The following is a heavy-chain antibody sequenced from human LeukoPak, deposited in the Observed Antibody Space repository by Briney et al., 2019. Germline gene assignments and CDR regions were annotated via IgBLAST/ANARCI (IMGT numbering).Heavy chain of an antibody. Sequence: GGSLRLSCAASGFIFNIYAMSWVRQAPGKGLGWVSAISGSGGRTYYADSVKGRFTIPRDNSKNTLYLQMNSLRAEDTAVYYCAREQDSRGFFDYWGQGTLVTVSS. J-gene: IGHJ4*02. D-gene: IGHD3-10*01. V-gene: IGHV3-23*01. CDR2: ISGSGGRT. CDR3: AREQDSRGFFDY. CDR1: GFIFNIYA.